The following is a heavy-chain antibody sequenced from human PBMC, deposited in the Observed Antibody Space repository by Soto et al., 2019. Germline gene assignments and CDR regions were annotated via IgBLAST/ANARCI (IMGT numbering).Heavy chain of an antibody. J-gene: IGHJ6*02. CDR3: ARVQGGYDYWSGYTFFYGLDV. D-gene: IGHD3-3*01. CDR2: FFHSGRT. V-gene: IGHV4-30-2*01. Sequence: QLQLQESDSGLVKPSQTLSLTCSVSGGSISTGGYSRRWIRQPPGKGPEWIGYFFHSGRTYYNPSLQRRVTMSIDRSKNQFSLHLNSVTAADTAVYYCARVQGGYDYWSGYTFFYGLDVWGQGTTVTVSS. CDR1: GGSISTGGYS.